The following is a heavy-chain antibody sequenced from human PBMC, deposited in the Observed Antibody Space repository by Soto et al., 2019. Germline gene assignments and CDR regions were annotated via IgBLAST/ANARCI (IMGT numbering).Heavy chain of an antibody. V-gene: IGHV3-74*01. Sequence: EVQQVESGGVLVQPGGSLRLSCAASGFTFSNYWMHWIRQAPGKGLVWVSRIAYDESTTTYADSVKGRFTISRDNAKNTLYLQMNSLRAEDTAVDYCSRGGGSHAHPPDYWGQGTLVTVSS. CDR2: IAYDESTT. J-gene: IGHJ4*02. D-gene: IGHD1-26*01. CDR3: SRGGGSHAHPPDY. CDR1: GFTFSNYW.